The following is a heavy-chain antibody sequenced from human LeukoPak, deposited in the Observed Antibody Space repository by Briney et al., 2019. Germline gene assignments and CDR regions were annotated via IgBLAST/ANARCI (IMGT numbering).Heavy chain of an antibody. D-gene: IGHD5-24*01. Sequence: SVKVSCKASGGTFSSYAIRWVRQAPGQGLEWMGRIIPILGIANYAQKLQGRVTITADKSTSTAYMELSSLRSEDTAVYYCARDSEMATIPPSYYYYGMDVWGQGTTVTVSS. CDR3: ARDSEMATIPPSYYYYGMDV. V-gene: IGHV1-69*04. J-gene: IGHJ6*02. CDR2: IIPILGIA. CDR1: GGTFSSYA.